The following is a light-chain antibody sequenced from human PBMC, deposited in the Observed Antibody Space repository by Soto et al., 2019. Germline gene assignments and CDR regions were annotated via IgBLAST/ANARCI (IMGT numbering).Light chain of an antibody. CDR2: KAS. CDR3: QQYYSYSRT. J-gene: IGKJ1*01. Sequence: DIPMTQSPSTLSAFVGDRVTITCRASQSISNWLAWYQQKPGKAPKLLIYKASSLESGVPSRFSGSGSGSDFTLTISSLQPDDLATYYCQQYYSYSRTFGQGTKVEIK. CDR1: QSISNW. V-gene: IGKV1-5*03.